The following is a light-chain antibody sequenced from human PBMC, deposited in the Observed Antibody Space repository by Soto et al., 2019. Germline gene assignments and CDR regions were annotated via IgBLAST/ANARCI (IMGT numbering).Light chain of an antibody. CDR1: SSDVGSYNL. J-gene: IGLJ1*01. V-gene: IGLV2-23*02. CDR3: CSYAGSTFYV. Sequence: QSALTQPASVSGSPGQSITISCTGTSSDVGSYNLVSWYQQHPGKAPKLMIYEVSKRPSGVSNRFSGSKSGNTASLTISGLQAADEADYYCCSYAGSTFYVFGTGTKLTVL. CDR2: EVS.